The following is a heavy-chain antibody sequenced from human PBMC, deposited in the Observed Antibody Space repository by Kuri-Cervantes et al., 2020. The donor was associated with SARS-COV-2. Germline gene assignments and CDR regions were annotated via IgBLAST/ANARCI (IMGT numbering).Heavy chain of an antibody. V-gene: IGHV4-61*02. CDR2: IYTSGST. CDR1: GGSISSGGYY. CDR3: ARGPGLYSRKAYGMDV. D-gene: IGHD3-16*02. Sequence: LRLSCTVSGGSISSGGYYWSWIRQPAGKGLEWIGRIYTSGSTNYNPSLKSRVTMSVDTSKNQFSLKLSSVTAADTAVYYCARGPGLYSRKAYGMDVWGQGTTVTVSS. J-gene: IGHJ6*02.